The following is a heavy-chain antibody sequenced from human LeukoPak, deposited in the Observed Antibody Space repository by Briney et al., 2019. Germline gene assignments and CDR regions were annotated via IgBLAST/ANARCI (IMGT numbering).Heavy chain of an antibody. CDR2: IYYSGST. V-gene: IGHV4-39*07. CDR3: AVVPAAMDIS. J-gene: IGHJ5*02. CDR1: GGSISSSIYY. Sequence: SETLSLTCTVSGGSISSSIYYWGWIRQPPGKGLEWIGSIYYSGSTYYNPSLKSRVTISVDTSKNQFSLKLSSVTASDTAVYYCAVVPAAMDISWGQGTLVTVSS. D-gene: IGHD2-2*01.